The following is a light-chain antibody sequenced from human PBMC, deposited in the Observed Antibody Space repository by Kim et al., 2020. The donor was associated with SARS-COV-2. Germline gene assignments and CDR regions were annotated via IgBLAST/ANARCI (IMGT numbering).Light chain of an antibody. CDR1: QSGHSY. CDR3: QQRTDWPFIT. Sequence: PGERATLSCMASQSGHSYFAWYQQQPGQAPRLLIYDASNRATGIPARFIGSGSWTAFTLTISSLEPEDSSVYYCQQRTDWPFITFGQGTRLEIK. CDR2: DAS. V-gene: IGKV3-11*01. J-gene: IGKJ5*01.